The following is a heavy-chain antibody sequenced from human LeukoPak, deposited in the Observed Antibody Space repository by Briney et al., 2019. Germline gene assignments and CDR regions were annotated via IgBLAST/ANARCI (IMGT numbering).Heavy chain of an antibody. CDR1: GGSISSYY. CDR3: ARDKGGWVVPAAIYYYYMDV. V-gene: IGHV4-4*07. Sequence: SETLSLTCTVSGGSISSYYWSWIRQPAGKGLEWIGRIYTSGSTNYNPSLKSRVTMSVDTSKNQFSPKLSSVTAADTAVYYCARDKGGWVVPAAIYYYYMDVWGKGTTVTVSS. D-gene: IGHD2-2*02. J-gene: IGHJ6*03. CDR2: IYTSGST.